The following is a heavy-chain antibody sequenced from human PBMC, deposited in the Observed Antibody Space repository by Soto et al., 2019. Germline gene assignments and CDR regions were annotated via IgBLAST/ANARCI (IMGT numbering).Heavy chain of an antibody. Sequence: QVQLQESGPGLVKPSETLSLTCTVSGGSVSSTGYYWGWFRQPPGKGLEFIANIYYSGSSYYNPSHKNRVSISVDTSKSQFSLKVSSATAADTAAYYCARLCCSSTRYYMDVWGKGTTVTVSS. CDR3: ARLCCSSTRYYMDV. J-gene: IGHJ6*03. CDR2: IYYSGSS. V-gene: IGHV4-39*01. CDR1: GGSVSSTGYY. D-gene: IGHD2-2*01.